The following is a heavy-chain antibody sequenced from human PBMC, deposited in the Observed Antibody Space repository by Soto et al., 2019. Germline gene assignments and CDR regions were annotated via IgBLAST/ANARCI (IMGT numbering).Heavy chain of an antibody. V-gene: IGHV6-1*01. J-gene: IGHJ4*02. D-gene: IGHD3-10*01. CDR2: TYYRSKWYN. CDR3: ARDRVTMVRGVTVYYFDY. CDR1: GDSVSSNSAA. Sequence: SQTLSLTCXISGDSVSSNSAAWNWIRQSPSRGLEWLGRTYYRSKWYNDYAVSVKSRITINPDTSKNQFSLQLNSVTPEDTAVYYCARDRVTMVRGVTVYYFDYWGQGTLVTVSS.